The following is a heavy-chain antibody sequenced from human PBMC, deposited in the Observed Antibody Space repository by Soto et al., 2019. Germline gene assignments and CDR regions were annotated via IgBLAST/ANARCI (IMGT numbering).Heavy chain of an antibody. J-gene: IGHJ6*03. D-gene: IGHD4-17*01. CDR2: IYYSGST. CDR3: ARVTKVTTYYYMDV. Sequence: SETLSLTCTVSGGSISSYYWSWIRQPPGKGLEWIGYIYYSGSTNYNPSLKSRVTISVDTSKNQFSLKLSSVTAADTAVYYCARVTKVTTYYYMDVWGKGTTVTVSS. V-gene: IGHV4-59*01. CDR1: GGSISSYY.